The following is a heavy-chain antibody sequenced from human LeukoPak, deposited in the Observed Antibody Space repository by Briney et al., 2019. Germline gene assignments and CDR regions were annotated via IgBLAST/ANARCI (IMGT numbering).Heavy chain of an antibody. CDR3: ARDRDWGSSDPFDY. V-gene: IGHV1-46*01. D-gene: IGHD7-27*01. J-gene: IGHJ4*02. CDR1: GYTFTSYY. CDR2: INPGRGNT. Sequence: GASVTVSCKASGYTFTSYYMHWVRQVPGQGLEWMGIINPGRGNTNYAQNFHGRVTLTRDTSTSTIYMELSSLRSEDTAVYYCARDRDWGSSDPFDYWGQGTLVTVPS.